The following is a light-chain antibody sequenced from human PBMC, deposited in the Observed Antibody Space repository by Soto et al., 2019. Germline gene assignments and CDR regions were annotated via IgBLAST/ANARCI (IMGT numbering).Light chain of an antibody. J-gene: IGLJ1*01. CDR2: DVN. CDR3: SSYTSSLYV. Sequence: QSALTQPASVSGSPGQSITISCTGTSSDVGGSNYVSWYQQHPGKAPKLMIYDVNSRPSVVSNRFSGSKSGNTASLTISGLQAEDEADYYCSSYTSSLYVFGTGTKLTVL. V-gene: IGLV2-14*03. CDR1: SSDVGGSNY.